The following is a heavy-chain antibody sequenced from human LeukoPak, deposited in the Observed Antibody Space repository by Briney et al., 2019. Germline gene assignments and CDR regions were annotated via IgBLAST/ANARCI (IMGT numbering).Heavy chain of an antibody. CDR3: ARDREGYCSSTSCYRSAFDI. CDR1: GGSISSYY. Sequence: SETLSLTCTVSGGSISSYYWSWIRQPAGKGLESIGHIPTSGSTNYNPSLKSRVTMSVDTSKNQFSLKLNSMTAADTAVYYCARDREGYCSSTSCYRSAFDIWGQGTMVTVSS. CDR2: IPTSGST. J-gene: IGHJ3*02. D-gene: IGHD2-2*01. V-gene: IGHV4-4*07.